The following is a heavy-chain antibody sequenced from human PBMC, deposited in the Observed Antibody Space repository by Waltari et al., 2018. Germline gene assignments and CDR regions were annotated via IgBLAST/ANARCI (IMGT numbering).Heavy chain of an antibody. CDR1: GGSFSGYY. D-gene: IGHD6-13*01. V-gene: IGHV4-34*01. CDR3: ARKSSSWFRATSWFDP. J-gene: IGHJ5*02. Sequence: QVQLQQWGAGLLKPSETLSLTCAVYGGSFSGYYWSWIRQPPGKGLEWIGEINHSGRNNYNPSLKSRGTISVDTSKNQCSLKLSSVTAADTAVYYCARKSSSWFRATSWFDPWGQGTLVTVSS. CDR2: INHSGRN.